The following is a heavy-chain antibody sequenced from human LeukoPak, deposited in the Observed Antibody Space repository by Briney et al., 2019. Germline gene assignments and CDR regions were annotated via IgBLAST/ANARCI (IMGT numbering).Heavy chain of an antibody. CDR1: GYSISSGYY. Sequence: SETLSLTCAVSGYSISSGYYWGWIRQPPGKGLEWIGSIYHSGSTYYNPSLKSRVTISVDTSKNQFSLKLSSVTAADTAVYYRARHAGGAYRYYFDYWGQGTLVTVSS. V-gene: IGHV4-38-2*01. CDR2: IYHSGST. D-gene: IGHD4-11*01. CDR3: ARHAGGAYRYYFDY. J-gene: IGHJ4*02.